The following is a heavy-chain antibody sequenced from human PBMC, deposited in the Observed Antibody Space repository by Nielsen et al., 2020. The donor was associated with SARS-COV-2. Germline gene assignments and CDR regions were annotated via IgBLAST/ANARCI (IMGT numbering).Heavy chain of an antibody. CDR2: ISGRSSST. V-gene: IGHV3-23*01. D-gene: IGHD6-6*01. Sequence: GESLKISCAASGFTFSSYAISWVRQAPGKGLEWVSSISGRSSSTYYADSVRGRFTISRDNSKNTLDLQMNSLKAEDAAVYYCTTEASVTARPVAFDIWGQGTMVTVSS. J-gene: IGHJ3*02. CDR1: GFTFSSYA. CDR3: TTEASVTARPVAFDI.